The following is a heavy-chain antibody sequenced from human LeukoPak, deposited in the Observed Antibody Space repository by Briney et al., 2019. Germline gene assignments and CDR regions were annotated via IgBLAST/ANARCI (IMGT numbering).Heavy chain of an antibody. CDR2: IRGRGGGT. CDR1: GFTFSSYA. Sequence: GGSLRLSCAASGFTFSSYAMSWVRQAPGKGRGGGSAIRGRGGGTYYADSVKGRFTLSRDTSKNTLYLQMNSLRAEDTAVYYCANGYGEAMGIDYWGQGTLVTVSS. J-gene: IGHJ4*02. V-gene: IGHV3-23*01. CDR3: ANGYGEAMGIDY. D-gene: IGHD4-17*01.